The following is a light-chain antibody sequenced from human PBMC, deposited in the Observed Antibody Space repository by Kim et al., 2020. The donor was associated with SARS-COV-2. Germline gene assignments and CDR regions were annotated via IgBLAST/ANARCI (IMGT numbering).Light chain of an antibody. Sequence: SSELTQDPAVSVALGQTVRITCQGDRLRNYYATWYQQRPGQAPVVVFYGKNNRPSGIPDRFSGSSSGNTASLTITGAQAEDEADYYCSSRDNSGNRWLFGGGTQLTVL. CDR3: SSRDNSGNRWL. V-gene: IGLV3-19*01. CDR1: RLRNYY. CDR2: GKN. J-gene: IGLJ3*02.